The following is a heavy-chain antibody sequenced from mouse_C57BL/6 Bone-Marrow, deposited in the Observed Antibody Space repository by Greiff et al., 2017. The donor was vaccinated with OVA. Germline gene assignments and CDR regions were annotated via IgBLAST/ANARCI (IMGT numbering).Heavy chain of an antibody. V-gene: IGHV1-18*01. D-gene: IGHD2-3*01. CDR2: INPNNGGT. CDR3: ATDGYLNQAWFAY. Sequence: VQLKQSGPELVKPGASVKIPCKASGYTFTDYNMDWVKQSHGKSLEWIGDINPNNGGTIYNQKFKGKATLTVDKSSSTAYMELRSLTSEDTAVYYCATDGYLNQAWFAYWGQGTLVTVSA. CDR1: GYTFTDYN. J-gene: IGHJ3*01.